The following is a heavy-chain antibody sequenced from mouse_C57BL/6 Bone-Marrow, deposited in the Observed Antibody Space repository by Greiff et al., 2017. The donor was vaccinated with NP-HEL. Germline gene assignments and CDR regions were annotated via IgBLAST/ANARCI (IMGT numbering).Heavy chain of an antibody. CDR1: GYTFTSYD. D-gene: IGHD2-4*01. Sequence: VQLQQSGPELVKPGASVKLSCKASGYTFTSYDINWVKQRPGQGLEWIGWIYPRDGSTKYNEKFKGKATLTVDTSSSTAYMGLHSLTSEDSAVYFCARERVYYDYDGYFDYWGQGTTLTVSS. CDR2: IYPRDGST. J-gene: IGHJ2*01. CDR3: ARERVYYDYDGYFDY. V-gene: IGHV1-85*01.